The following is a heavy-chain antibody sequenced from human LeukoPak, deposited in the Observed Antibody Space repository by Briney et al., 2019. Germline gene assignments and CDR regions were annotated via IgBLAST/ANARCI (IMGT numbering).Heavy chain of an antibody. V-gene: IGHV4-39*01. D-gene: IGHD6-19*01. CDR2: IYCRGRT. CDR1: GGSISSSSYY. J-gene: IGHJ4*02. CDR3: SRLTVAGTHFDY. Sequence: SETLSLTCTVSGGSISSSSYYWGWIRQPPGKGLEWIGSIYCRGRTYYNPSLKSRVTISVDTSKNQFSLKLSSVTAADTAVYSCSRLTVAGTHFDYWGQGTLVTVSS.